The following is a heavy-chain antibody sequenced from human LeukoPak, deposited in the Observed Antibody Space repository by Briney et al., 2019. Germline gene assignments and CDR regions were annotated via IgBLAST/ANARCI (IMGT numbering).Heavy chain of an antibody. CDR1: GGSISSGGYY. D-gene: IGHD5-18*01. J-gene: IGHJ4*02. CDR2: IYQSGST. CDR3: ARDSYSTPL. Sequence: SETLSLTCTVSGGSISSGGYYWSWIRQPPGKGLEWIGYIYQSGSTYYNPSLKSRVTISVDRSKNQFSLKLSSVTAADTAVYYCARDSYSTPLWGQGTLVTVSS. V-gene: IGHV4-30-2*01.